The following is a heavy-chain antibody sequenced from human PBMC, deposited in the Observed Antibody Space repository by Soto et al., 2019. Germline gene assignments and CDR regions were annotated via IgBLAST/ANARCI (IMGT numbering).Heavy chain of an antibody. CDR1: GGSFSGYY. V-gene: IGHV4-34*01. D-gene: IGHD2-2*01. CDR2: INHSGST. CDR3: ARGVSTSFYYYYYYMDV. J-gene: IGHJ6*03. Sequence: SETLSLTCAVYGGSFSGYYWSWIRQPLGKGLEWIGEINHSGSTNYNPSLKSRVTISVDTSKNQFSLKLSSVTAADTAVYYCARGVSTSFYYYYYYMDVWGKGTTVTVSS.